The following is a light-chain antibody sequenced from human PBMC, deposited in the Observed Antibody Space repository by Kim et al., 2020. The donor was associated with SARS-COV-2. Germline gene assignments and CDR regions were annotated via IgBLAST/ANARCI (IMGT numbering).Light chain of an antibody. V-gene: IGLV3-19*01. J-gene: IGLJ2*01. CDR3: NSRDSSGNHVV. CDR1: SLSSYY. CDR2: GKN. Sequence: ALGPTVMITCQGDSLSSYYASWYQQKPGQAPVLVSYGKNNRPAGIPDRFSGSSSGNTASLTITGAQAEDEADYYCNSRDSSGNHVVFGGGTQLTVL.